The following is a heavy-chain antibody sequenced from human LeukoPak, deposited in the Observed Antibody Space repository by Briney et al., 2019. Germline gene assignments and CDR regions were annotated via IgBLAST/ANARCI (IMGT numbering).Heavy chain of an antibody. CDR2: ISPYNGKT. CDR3: ARGVDPWPWFFDL. J-gene: IGHJ2*01. V-gene: IGHV1-18*01. Sequence: ASVTVSCKASGYTFTSYGILWVRQAPGQGLEWMGWISPYNGKTNYAQKFRGRVTMTTGTSTTTAYMELRSLMSDDTAVYYCARGVDPWPWFFDLWGRGTLVTVSS. CDR1: GYTFTSYG.